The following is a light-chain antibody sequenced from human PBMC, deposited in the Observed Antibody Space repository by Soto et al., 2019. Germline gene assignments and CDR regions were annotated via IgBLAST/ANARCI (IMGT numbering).Light chain of an antibody. CDR2: GAS. CDR1: QSLSSN. V-gene: IGKV3-15*01. Sequence: ERVMTQSPATLSVSPGERDTLSCRASQSLSSNLAWYQQKPGQAPRLLIYGASTRATGIPARFSGSGSGTEFTLTISSLQSEDFAVYYCQQYNGWPPLFGPGTKVDIK. CDR3: QQYNGWPPL. J-gene: IGKJ3*01.